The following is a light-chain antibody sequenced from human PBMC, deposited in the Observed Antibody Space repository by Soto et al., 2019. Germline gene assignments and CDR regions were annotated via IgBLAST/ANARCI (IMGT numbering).Light chain of an antibody. CDR2: EVS. V-gene: IGLV2-23*02. J-gene: IGLJ2*01. Sequence: QSVLTQPASVSGSPGQSITISCTGTSSDVGSYSLVSWYQQHPGKAPKLMIYEVSKRPSGVSNRFSGSKSGNTASLTISGLQAEDEADYYCCSYAGSRTYVVFGGGTKLTVL. CDR1: SSDVGSYSL. CDR3: CSYAGSRTYVV.